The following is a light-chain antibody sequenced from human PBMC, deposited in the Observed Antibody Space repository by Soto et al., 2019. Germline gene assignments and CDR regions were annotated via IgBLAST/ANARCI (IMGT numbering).Light chain of an antibody. Sequence: QTVVTQEPSFSVSPGGTVTLTCGLRSGSVSTNYYPSWYQQTPGQAPRTLIYSTNTRSSGVPDRFSGSILGNKAALTITGAQADDESVYHCVLYMGSGIWVFGGGTQLTVL. CDR2: STN. CDR3: VLYMGSGIWV. V-gene: IGLV8-61*01. J-gene: IGLJ3*02. CDR1: SGSVSTNYY.